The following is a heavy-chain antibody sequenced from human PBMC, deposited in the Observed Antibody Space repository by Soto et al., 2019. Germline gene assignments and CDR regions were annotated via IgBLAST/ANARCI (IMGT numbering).Heavy chain of an antibody. D-gene: IGHD3-22*01. CDR3: ARQIYDSDTGPNFQYYFDS. CDR2: IDPSDSQT. V-gene: IGHV5-10-1*01. CDR1: GYSFAGYW. J-gene: IGHJ4*02. Sequence: PGEPLKISCKGSGYSFAGYWITWVRQKPGKGLEWMGRIDPSDSQTYYSPSFRGHVTTSVTKSITTVFLQWSSLRASDTAMYYCARQIYDSDTGPNFQYYFDSWGQGTPVTVSS.